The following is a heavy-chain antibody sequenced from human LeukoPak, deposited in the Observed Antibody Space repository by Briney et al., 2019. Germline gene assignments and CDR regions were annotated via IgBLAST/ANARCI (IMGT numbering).Heavy chain of an antibody. Sequence: GGSLRLSCAASGFTFSSYGMHWVRQAPGKGLEWVAVISYDGSNKYYADSVKGRFTISTDNSKNTLYLQMNSLRAEDTAVYYCAGYYDSSGYYPWPQDYWGQGTLVTVSS. D-gene: IGHD3-22*01. V-gene: IGHV3-30*03. CDR2: ISYDGSNK. J-gene: IGHJ4*02. CDR1: GFTFSSYG. CDR3: AGYYDSSGYYPWPQDY.